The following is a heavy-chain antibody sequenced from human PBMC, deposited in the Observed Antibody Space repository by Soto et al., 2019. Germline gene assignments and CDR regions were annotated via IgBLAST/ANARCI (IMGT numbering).Heavy chain of an antibody. D-gene: IGHD2-21*02. CDR1: GFTFSFYA. J-gene: IGHJ6*02. CDR2: VTANGGST. CDR3: ASLGVGDWANYYYYYGMDV. V-gene: IGHV3-23*01. Sequence: GGSLRLSCAATGFTFSFYAMTWVRQSPGKGLEWVSAVTANGGSTYSADSVKGRFTISRDNSKNTLFLQMNSLRAEDTAVYYCASLGVGDWANYYYYYGMDVWGQGTTVTVSS.